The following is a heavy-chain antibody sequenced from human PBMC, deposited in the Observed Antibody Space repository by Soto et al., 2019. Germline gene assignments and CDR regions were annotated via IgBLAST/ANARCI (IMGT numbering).Heavy chain of an antibody. V-gene: IGHV3-30-3*01. D-gene: IGHD6-19*01. CDR3: ARMAVAGIDGMEV. Sequence: SLRLSCAASGFTFSSYAMHCVRQAPGKGLEWVAVISYDGSNKYYADSVKGRFTISRDNSKNTLYLQMNSLRAEDTAVYYCARMAVAGIDGMEVWGQGTKVTVSS. CDR2: ISYDGSNK. J-gene: IGHJ6*02. CDR1: GFTFSSYA.